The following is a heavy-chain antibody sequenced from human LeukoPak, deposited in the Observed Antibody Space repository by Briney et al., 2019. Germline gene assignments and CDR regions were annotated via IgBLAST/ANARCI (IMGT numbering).Heavy chain of an antibody. Sequence: SETLSLTCAVYGGSFSGYYWSWIRQPPGKGLEWIGEINHSGSTNYNPSLKSRVTISVDTSKNQFSLKLSSVTAADTAVYYCASDSSGRGFDYWGQGTLVTVSS. V-gene: IGHV4-34*01. D-gene: IGHD3-22*01. CDR3: ASDSSGRGFDY. J-gene: IGHJ4*02. CDR1: GGSFSGYY. CDR2: INHSGST.